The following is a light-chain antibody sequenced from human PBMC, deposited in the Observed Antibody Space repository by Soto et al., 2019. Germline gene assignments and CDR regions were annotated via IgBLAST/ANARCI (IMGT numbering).Light chain of an antibody. Sequence: DIVLTQSPASLAVSVGERATINCKSNQSLLFSSNNKDYLAWYQQKTGQPPKLLIYWASSRQSGVPDRFSGSGSGTDFTLTISSLRSEDVAAYYCQHYYSTPLPFCGGTKVEI. CDR3: QHYYSTPLP. J-gene: IGKJ4*01. CDR2: WAS. CDR1: QSLLFSSNNKDY. V-gene: IGKV4-1*01.